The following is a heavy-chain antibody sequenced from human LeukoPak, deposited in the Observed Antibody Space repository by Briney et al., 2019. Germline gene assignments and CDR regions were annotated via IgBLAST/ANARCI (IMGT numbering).Heavy chain of an antibody. V-gene: IGHV3-7*01. CDR1: GFTFSSYW. CDR3: AQECVDSSAYYYVPTWFAP. D-gene: IGHD3-22*01. J-gene: IGHJ5*02. Sequence: PGGSLRLSCTASGFTFSSYWMSWVRQAPGKGLEWVANIKQDGSAKYYVDSVKDRFTISRDNAKNSLYLQMNSLRAEDTAVYYCAQECVDSSAYYYVPTWFAPWGQGTLVTVSS. CDR2: IKQDGSAK.